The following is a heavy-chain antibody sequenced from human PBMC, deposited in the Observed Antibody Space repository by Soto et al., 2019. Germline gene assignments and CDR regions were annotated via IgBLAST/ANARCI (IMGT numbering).Heavy chain of an antibody. CDR1: GYSFSSYW. Sequence: GESLKISCRGSGYSFSSYWIAWVRQMPGKGLEWMGIIYPGDSDTIYSPPFQGQVTFSADKSTNTAYLQWSSLKASDTATYYCARHAGYCSTTSCSQNDYWGQGTLVTVSS. CDR3: ARHAGYCSTTSCSQNDY. D-gene: IGHD2-2*01. CDR2: IYPGDSDT. V-gene: IGHV5-51*01. J-gene: IGHJ4*02.